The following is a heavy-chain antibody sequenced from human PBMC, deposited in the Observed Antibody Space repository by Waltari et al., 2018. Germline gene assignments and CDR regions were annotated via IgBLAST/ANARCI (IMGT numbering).Heavy chain of an antibody. D-gene: IGHD3-10*01. Sequence: QVQLQESGPGLVKPSETLSLTCAVSGYSISSGYYWGWIRQPPGKGLEWIGSIYHSGSTYYNPSLKSRVTISVDTSKNQFSLKLSSVTAADTAVYYCARGITMVRGANASIDPWGQGTLVTVSS. CDR2: IYHSGST. CDR3: ARGITMVRGANASIDP. CDR1: GYSISSGYY. V-gene: IGHV4-38-2*01. J-gene: IGHJ5*02.